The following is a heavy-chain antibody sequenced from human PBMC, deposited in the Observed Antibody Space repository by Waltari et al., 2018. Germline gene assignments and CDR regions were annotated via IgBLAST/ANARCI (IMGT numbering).Heavy chain of an antibody. CDR3: ARVSDS. J-gene: IGHJ4*02. CDR2: IKPYGSEK. Sequence: EVQLVESGGGLVQPGGSLRLSWSASGFSFSSYWMKGVRQAPGKGLEWVANIKPYGSEKRYVDSVKGRFTISRDNAKNSVYLQMNSLRVEDTAVYYCARVSDSWGQGTLVSVSS. V-gene: IGHV3-7*01. CDR1: GFSFSSYW.